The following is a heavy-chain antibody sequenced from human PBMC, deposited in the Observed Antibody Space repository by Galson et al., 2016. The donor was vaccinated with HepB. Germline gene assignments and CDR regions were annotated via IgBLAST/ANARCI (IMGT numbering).Heavy chain of an antibody. CDR3: ARRGIFGVVGGLDV. J-gene: IGHJ6*02. Sequence: GKGPEWIGEIYHSESANYESSLKSRVTISLDKSKNQFSLKLSSVTAADTAVYYCARRGIFGVVGGLDVWGQGTTVAVSS. V-gene: IGHV4-4*02. CDR2: IYHSESA. D-gene: IGHD3-3*01.